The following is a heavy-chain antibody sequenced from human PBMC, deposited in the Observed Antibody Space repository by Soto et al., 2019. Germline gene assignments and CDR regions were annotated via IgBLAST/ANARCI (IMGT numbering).Heavy chain of an antibody. CDR3: ARVAGTVFVHYFDY. Sequence: QVQLVESGGGVVQPGRSLRLSCAVSGFSLSSYGMHWVRQAPGKGLEWVALIWYDENNKYYADSVKGRFTISRDNSKNTLYLQMSSLRAEDTAVYYCARVAGTVFVHYFDYWGQGTLVTVSS. CDR2: IWYDENNK. CDR1: GFSLSSYG. J-gene: IGHJ4*02. V-gene: IGHV3-33*01. D-gene: IGHD4-17*01.